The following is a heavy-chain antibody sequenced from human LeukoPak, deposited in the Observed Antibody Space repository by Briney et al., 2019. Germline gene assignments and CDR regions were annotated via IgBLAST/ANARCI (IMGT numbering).Heavy chain of an antibody. D-gene: IGHD2/OR15-2a*01. CDR3: ARRNLFDY. CDR2: IKYDGSEK. J-gene: IGHJ4*02. Sequence: PGGSLRLSCAASGFGFTSYWMNWVRQAPGKGLEWVANIKYDGSEKNYVGSVKGRFTISRDNVKKSLYLQMDSLGAEDTAVYYCARRNLFDYWGQGALVIVSS. V-gene: IGHV3-7*01. CDR1: GFGFTSYW.